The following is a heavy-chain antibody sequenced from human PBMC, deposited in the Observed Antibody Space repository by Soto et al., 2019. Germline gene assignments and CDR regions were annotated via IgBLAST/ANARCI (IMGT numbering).Heavy chain of an antibody. V-gene: IGHV1-18*04. CDR2: ISAYNGNT. CDR3: AKCGSGRYFEP. Sequence: QVQLVQSGAEVKKPGASVKVSCKASGYTFTSYGISWVREAPGQGLEWMGWISAYNGNTNYAQKLQGRVTMTTDTYTSTAYMELRSLRSDVTAVYYCAKCGSGRYFEPWGQGTLVTVSS. CDR1: GYTFTSYG. D-gene: IGHD3-9*01. J-gene: IGHJ5*02.